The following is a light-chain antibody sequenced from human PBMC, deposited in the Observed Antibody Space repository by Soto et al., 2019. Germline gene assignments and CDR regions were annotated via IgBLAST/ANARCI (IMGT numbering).Light chain of an antibody. V-gene: IGKV1-5*01. Sequence: IEMTQSPSSLSASVGDRITITCRASQSISNWLAWYQQKPGKAPKLLIYDASTLESGVPSRFSASGLGTEFTLTISSLQSEDFATYYCQQYNGYSWTFGQGTKVDIK. CDR2: DAS. CDR3: QQYNGYSWT. CDR1: QSISNW. J-gene: IGKJ1*01.